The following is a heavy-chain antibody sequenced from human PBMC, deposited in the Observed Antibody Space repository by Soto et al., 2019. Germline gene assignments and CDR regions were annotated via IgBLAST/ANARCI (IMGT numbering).Heavy chain of an antibody. D-gene: IGHD1-26*01. Sequence: GGPLRHSCAASGFTVGSLYVSCVRQARGKGLEWVSVIYSGGSTYYADSVKGRFTISRHNSKNTLYLQMNSLRADDTAVYYCARGAGLVGYYYGIDVWGQGTTVTVS. CDR2: IYSGGST. J-gene: IGHJ6*02. CDR1: GFTVGSLY. V-gene: IGHV3-53*04. CDR3: ARGAGLVGYYYGIDV.